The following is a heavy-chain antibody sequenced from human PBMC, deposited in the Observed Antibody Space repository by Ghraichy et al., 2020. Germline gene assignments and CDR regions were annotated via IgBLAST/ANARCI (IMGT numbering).Heavy chain of an antibody. CDR3: ARARVPAAILWGFQH. CDR2: IKQDGSEK. J-gene: IGHJ1*01. V-gene: IGHV3-7*01. Sequence: GGSLRLSCAASGFTFSSYWMSWVRQAPGKGLEWVANIKQDGSEKYYVDSVKGRFTISRDNAKNSLYLQMNSLRAEDTAVYYCARARVPAAILWGFQHWGQGTLVTVSS. D-gene: IGHD2-2*01. CDR1: GFTFSSYW.